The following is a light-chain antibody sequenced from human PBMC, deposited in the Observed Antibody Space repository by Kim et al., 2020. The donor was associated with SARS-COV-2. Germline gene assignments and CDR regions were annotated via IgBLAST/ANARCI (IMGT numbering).Light chain of an antibody. J-gene: IGKJ2*01. V-gene: IGKV1-39*01. CDR3: QQSYRTPYT. CDR1: QSITNY. Sequence: SASVGYRVTITCRASQSITNYLNWYQLKPGKAPKLLIYAASSLQSGVPSRFSGSGSGTEFTLTISSLQREDFATYYCQQSYRTPYTSGQGTKLEI. CDR2: AAS.